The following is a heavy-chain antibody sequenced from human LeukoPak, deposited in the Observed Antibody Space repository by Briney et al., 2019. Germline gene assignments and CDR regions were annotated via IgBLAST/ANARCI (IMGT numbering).Heavy chain of an antibody. CDR3: ARLRVGAHYYFDY. J-gene: IGHJ4*02. Sequence: GGSLRLSCAASGFTFSSYWMSWVRQAPGKGLEWVANIKQDGSEKYYVDAVKGRFTISRDNAKNSLYLQMNSLRAEDTAVYYCARLRVGAHYYFDYWGQGTLVTVSS. V-gene: IGHV3-7*03. D-gene: IGHD1-26*01. CDR2: IKQDGSEK. CDR1: GFTFSSYW.